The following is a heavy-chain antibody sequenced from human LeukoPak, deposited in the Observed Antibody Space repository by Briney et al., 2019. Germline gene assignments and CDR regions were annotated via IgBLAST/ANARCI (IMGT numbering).Heavy chain of an antibody. CDR1: GGSISSYY. J-gene: IGHJ6*03. Sequence: SETLSLTCTVSGGSISSYYWSWVRQPPGKGLEWIGYIYYSGSTNYNPSLKSRVTISVDTSKNQFSLKLSSVTAADTAVYYCARDHEYSYGYNYYYYYMDVWGKGTTVTVSS. D-gene: IGHD5-18*01. CDR2: IYYSGST. CDR3: ARDHEYSYGYNYYYYYMDV. V-gene: IGHV4-59*01.